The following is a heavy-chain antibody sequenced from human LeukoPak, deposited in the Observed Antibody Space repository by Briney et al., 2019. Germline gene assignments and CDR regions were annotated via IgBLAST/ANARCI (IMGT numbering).Heavy chain of an antibody. Sequence: GGSLRFSCAASGFTFSSYTMQWVRQAPGKGLEWVSSISSSSIYIHYADSVKGRFTISRDNAKNSLYLQMNSLRAEDTAVYYCARVNWNDLGYYFDYWGQGTLVTVSS. D-gene: IGHD1-20*01. CDR1: GFTFSSYT. CDR2: ISSSSIYI. V-gene: IGHV3-21*01. CDR3: ARVNWNDLGYYFDY. J-gene: IGHJ4*02.